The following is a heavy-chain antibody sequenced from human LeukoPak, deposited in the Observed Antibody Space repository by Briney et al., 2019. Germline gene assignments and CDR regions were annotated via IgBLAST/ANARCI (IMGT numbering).Heavy chain of an antibody. CDR3: AKDDYYTFDY. V-gene: IGHV3-30*02. J-gene: IGHJ4*02. Sequence: GGSLRLSCAASGFTFSEHYMDWVRQTPGKGLEWVAFIRYDGSNKYYADSVKGRFIISRDNSKNTLYLQMNSLRAEDTAVYYCAKDDYYTFDYWGQGTLVTVSS. CDR2: IRYDGSNK. D-gene: IGHD1-26*01. CDR1: GFTFSEHY.